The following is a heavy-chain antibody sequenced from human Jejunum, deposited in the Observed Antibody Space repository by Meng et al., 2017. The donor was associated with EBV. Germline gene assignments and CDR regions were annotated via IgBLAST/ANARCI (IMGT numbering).Heavy chain of an antibody. Sequence: QIQLVQSGAEVKKPGASVKVSCKASGYTFTSYGITWVRQAPGQGLEWMGWIIAYNGNTNYAQKFQGRVTMTTDSSTSTAYMEVRSLRSDDTAVYYCARTGYGDYSTTIYYFDYWGQGTLVTVSS. CDR2: IIAYNGNT. CDR3: ARTGYGDYSTTIYYFDY. V-gene: IGHV1-18*01. D-gene: IGHD4-17*01. CDR1: GYTFTSYG. J-gene: IGHJ4*02.